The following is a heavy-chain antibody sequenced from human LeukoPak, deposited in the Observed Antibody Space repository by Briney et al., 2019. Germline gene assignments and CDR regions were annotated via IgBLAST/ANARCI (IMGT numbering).Heavy chain of an antibody. J-gene: IGHJ5*02. Sequence: PSETLSLTCTVSGGSISSSSYYWGWIRHPPGKGLEWIGSIYYSGSTYYNPSLKSRVTISVDTSKNQLSLKLSSVTAADTAVYYCARDQGYYGSGPRVDPWGQGTLVTVSS. CDR2: IYYSGST. D-gene: IGHD3-10*01. CDR3: ARDQGYYGSGPRVDP. CDR1: GGSISSSSYY. V-gene: IGHV4-39*07.